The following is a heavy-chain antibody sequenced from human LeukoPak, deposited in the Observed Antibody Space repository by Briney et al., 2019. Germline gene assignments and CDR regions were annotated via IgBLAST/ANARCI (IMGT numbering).Heavy chain of an antibody. CDR3: AKGRFLEWLRFDY. Sequence: GGSLRLSCAASGFTFSSYGMHWVRQAPGKGLEGVAFIRYDGSNKYYADSVKGRFTISRDNSKNTLYLQMNSLRAEDMAVYYCAKGRFLEWLRFDYWGQGTLVTVSS. CDR2: IRYDGSNK. D-gene: IGHD3-3*01. V-gene: IGHV3-30*02. J-gene: IGHJ4*02. CDR1: GFTFSSYG.